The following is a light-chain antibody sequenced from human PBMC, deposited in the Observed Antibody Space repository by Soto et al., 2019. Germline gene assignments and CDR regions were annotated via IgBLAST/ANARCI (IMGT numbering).Light chain of an antibody. CDR1: QSVSSSY. CDR2: GAS. V-gene: IGKV3-20*01. CDR3: QQYGSSAWT. J-gene: IGKJ1*01. Sequence: EILMTQSPATLSVSPGERATLSCRASQSVSSSYLAWYQQKPGQAPRLLIYGASSRETGIPDRFSGSGSGTEFTLTISRLEPEDVEVYYCQQYGSSAWTFGQGTKVDIK.